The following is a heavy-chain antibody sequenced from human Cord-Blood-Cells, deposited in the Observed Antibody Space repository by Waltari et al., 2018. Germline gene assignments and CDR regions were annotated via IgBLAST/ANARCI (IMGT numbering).Heavy chain of an antibody. CDR2: INHSGSP. Sequence: QVQLQQWGAGLLKPSETLSLTCAVYGGSFSGYYWSWIRQPPGKGLEWIGEINHSGSPNYNPSLNSRVTISVDTSKNQFSLKLSSVTAADTAVYYCASPHPDYYGSGSYYAFDIWGQGTMVTVSS. V-gene: IGHV4-34*01. CDR3: ASPHPDYYGSGSYYAFDI. D-gene: IGHD3-10*01. J-gene: IGHJ3*02. CDR1: GGSFSGYY.